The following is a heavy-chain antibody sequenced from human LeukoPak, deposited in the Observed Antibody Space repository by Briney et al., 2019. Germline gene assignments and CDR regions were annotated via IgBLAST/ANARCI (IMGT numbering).Heavy chain of an antibody. J-gene: IGHJ5*02. CDR3: ARGLGPPGKARWFDP. D-gene: IGHD1-14*01. CDR1: GYTLTELS. V-gene: IGHV1-24*01. Sequence: GASVKVSCKVSGYTLTELSMHWVRQAPGKGLEWMGGFDPEDGETIYAQKFQGRVTMTRDTSTSTVYMDLSSLRSEDTAVYYCARGLGPPGKARWFDPWGLGTLVTVSS. CDR2: FDPEDGET.